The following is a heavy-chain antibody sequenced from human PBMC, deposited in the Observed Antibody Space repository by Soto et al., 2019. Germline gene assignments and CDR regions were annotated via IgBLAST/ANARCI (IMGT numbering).Heavy chain of an antibody. CDR1: GYSFTSYW. Sequence: VESLKIACKGSGYSFTSYWISWVRQMPGKGLEWMGRIGPSDSYTNYSPSFQGHVTISADKSISTTYLQWSSLRASNTAMYYCARHGDCSSTSGHDAFDIWGQGTMVTVS. V-gene: IGHV5-10-1*01. J-gene: IGHJ3*02. CDR3: ARHGDCSSTSGHDAFDI. D-gene: IGHD2-2*01. CDR2: IGPSDSYT.